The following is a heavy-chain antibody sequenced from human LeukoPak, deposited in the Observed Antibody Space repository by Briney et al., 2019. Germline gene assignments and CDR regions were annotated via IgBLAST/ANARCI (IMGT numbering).Heavy chain of an antibody. D-gene: IGHD6-25*01. CDR1: GGSFSGYY. CDR3: ARVRYSSDVDY. CDR2: INHSGST. V-gene: IGHV4-34*01. Sequence: ETLSLTCAVYGGSFSGYYWSWIRQPPGRGLEWIGEINHSGSTNYNPSLKSRVTISVDTSKNQFSLKLSSVTAADTAVYYCARVRYSSDVDYWGQGTLVTVSS. J-gene: IGHJ4*02.